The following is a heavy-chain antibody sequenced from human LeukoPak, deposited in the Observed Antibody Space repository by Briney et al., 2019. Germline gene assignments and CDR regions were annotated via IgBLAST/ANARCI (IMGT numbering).Heavy chain of an antibody. CDR1: GFTFSNYA. V-gene: IGHV3-23*01. CDR2: ISGSGGTT. D-gene: IGHD6-13*01. Sequence: GGSLRLSCAASGFTFSNYAMNWVRQAPGKGLEWVSFISGSGGTTYYADSVKGRFTISRDNSKNTLYLQINSLRADDTAGYYCAKDSGSSSWYPKDYWGQGTLVTVSS. J-gene: IGHJ4*02. CDR3: AKDSGSSSWYPKDY.